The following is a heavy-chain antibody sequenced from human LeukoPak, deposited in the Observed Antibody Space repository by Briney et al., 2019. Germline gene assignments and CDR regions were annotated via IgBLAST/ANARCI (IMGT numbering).Heavy chain of an antibody. V-gene: IGHV3-21*01. CDR1: GFTFSSYS. Sequence: GGSLRLSCAASGFTFSSYSMNWVRQAPGKGLEWVSSISSSSGYIYYADSVKGRFTISRDNAKNTLYLQMNRLSAEDSAVYYCARSHNYYDNSGYLYWGQGTLVTVSS. CDR3: ARSHNYYDNSGYLY. CDR2: ISSSSGYI. J-gene: IGHJ4*02. D-gene: IGHD3-22*01.